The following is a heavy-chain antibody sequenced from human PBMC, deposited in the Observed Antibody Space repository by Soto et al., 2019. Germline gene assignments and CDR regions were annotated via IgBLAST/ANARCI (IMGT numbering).Heavy chain of an antibody. J-gene: IGHJ3*01. CDR2: IKQDGSEK. Sequence: PGGSLRLSCAASGFSFSSYWMAWVRQAPGKGLEWVANIKQDGSEKYYVDSVKGRFTISRDNAKNSLYLQMNSLRGEDTAVYYCARDNRWRDSSGSLNDVFDVWGQGTMVTVSS. V-gene: IGHV3-7*05. CDR3: ARDNRWRDSSGSLNDVFDV. D-gene: IGHD3-22*01. CDR1: GFSFSSYW.